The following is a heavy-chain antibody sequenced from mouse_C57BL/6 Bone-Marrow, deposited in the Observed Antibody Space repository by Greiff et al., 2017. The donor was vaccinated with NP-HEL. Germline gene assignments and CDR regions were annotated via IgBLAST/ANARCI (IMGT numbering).Heavy chain of an antibody. D-gene: IGHD1-1*01. CDR3: ARGTTVVAFYWYFDV. J-gene: IGHJ1*03. CDR1: GYTFTSYW. V-gene: IGHV1-72*01. CDR2: IDPNSGGT. Sequence: QVQLKQPGAELVKPGASVKLSCKASGYTFTSYWMHWVKQRPGRGLEWIGRIDPNSGGTKYNEKFKSKATLTVDKPSSTAYMQLSSLTSEDSAVYYCARGTTVVAFYWYFDVWGTGTTVTVSS.